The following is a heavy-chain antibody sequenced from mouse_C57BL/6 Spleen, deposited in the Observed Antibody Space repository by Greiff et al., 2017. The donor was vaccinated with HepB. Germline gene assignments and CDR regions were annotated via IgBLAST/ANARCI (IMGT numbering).Heavy chain of an antibody. CDR3: ARDRYYGSGYYAMDY. D-gene: IGHD1-1*01. V-gene: IGHV1-82*01. Sequence: QVQLQQSGPELVKPGASVKISCKASGYAFSSSWMNWVKQRPGKGLEWIGRIYPGDGDTNYNGKFKGKATLTADKSSSTAYMQLSSLTSEDSAVYFCARDRYYGSGYYAMDYCGQGTSVTVSS. CDR1: GYAFSSSW. CDR2: IYPGDGDT. J-gene: IGHJ4*01.